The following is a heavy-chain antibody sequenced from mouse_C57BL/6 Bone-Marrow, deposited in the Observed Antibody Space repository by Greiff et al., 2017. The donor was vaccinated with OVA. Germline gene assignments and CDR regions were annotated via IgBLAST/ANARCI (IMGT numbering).Heavy chain of an antibody. Sequence: LQESGAELARPGASVKLSCKASGYTFTSYGISWVKQRTGQGLEWIGEIYPRSGNTYYNEKFKGKATLTADKSSSTAYMELRSLTSEDSAVYFCARGDYYGSSYDYFDYWGQGTTLTVSS. CDR1: GYTFTSYG. D-gene: IGHD1-1*01. V-gene: IGHV1-81*01. CDR2: IYPRSGNT. CDR3: ARGDYYGSSYDYFDY. J-gene: IGHJ2*01.